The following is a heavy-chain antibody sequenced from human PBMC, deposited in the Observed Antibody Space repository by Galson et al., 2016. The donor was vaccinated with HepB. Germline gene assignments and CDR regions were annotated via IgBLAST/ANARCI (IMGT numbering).Heavy chain of an antibody. CDR1: GFTFSSYS. D-gene: IGHD3-10*01. CDR3: AKDPQINASGSNWFDP. Sequence: SLRLSCAASGFTFSSYSMGWVRQAPGKGLEWVSSISGSGGSTYYADSVKGRFTISRDNSKNTLYLQMNSLRAEDTAVYYCAKDPQINASGSNWFDPLGQGTLVTVSS. CDR2: ISGSGGST. V-gene: IGHV3-23*01. J-gene: IGHJ5*02.